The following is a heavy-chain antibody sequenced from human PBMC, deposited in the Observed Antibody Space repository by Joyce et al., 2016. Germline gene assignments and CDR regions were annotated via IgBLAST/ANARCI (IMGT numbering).Heavy chain of an antibody. Sequence: VQLLESGGGFVQPGGSLRLACSASQFTFNNYAMAWVRQAAGKGLEWVSGSDGNRLQKEYGDCVRGRCTITRDNSKNLLYLQMNNLRVEDTALYFCAKIWWTGPNITDNYFDNWGQGSLVTVSS. CDR1: QFTFNNYA. D-gene: IGHD5-24*01. V-gene: IGHV3-23*01. CDR2: SDGNRLQK. CDR3: AKIWWTGPNITDNYFDN. J-gene: IGHJ4*02.